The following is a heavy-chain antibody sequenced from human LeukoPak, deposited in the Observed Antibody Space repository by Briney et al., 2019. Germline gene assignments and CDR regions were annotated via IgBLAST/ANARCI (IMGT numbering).Heavy chain of an antibody. CDR3: VRGAVGTGVWFDP. V-gene: IGHV3-30*04. CDR2: ISYDGSNK. Sequence: GGSLRLSCAASGFTFSSYAMHWVRQAPGKGLEWVAVISYDGSNKYYADSVKGRFTISRDNSKNTLYLQMNSLRAEDTAVYYCVRGAVGTGVWFDPWGQGTLVTVSS. J-gene: IGHJ5*02. D-gene: IGHD1-26*01. CDR1: GFTFSSYA.